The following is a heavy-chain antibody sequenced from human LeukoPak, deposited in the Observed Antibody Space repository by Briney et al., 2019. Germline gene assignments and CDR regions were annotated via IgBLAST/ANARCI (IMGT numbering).Heavy chain of an antibody. CDR2: ISYDGSNK. V-gene: IGHV3-30*04. Sequence: SGGSLRLSCAASGFTFSSYAMHWVRQAPGKGLEWVAIISYDGSNKFYADSVKGRFTIPRDNSKNTLYVQMNGLRAEDTAVYYCAREGLSFWGQGTLVTVSS. J-gene: IGHJ4*02. CDR1: GFTFSSYA. CDR3: AREGLSF.